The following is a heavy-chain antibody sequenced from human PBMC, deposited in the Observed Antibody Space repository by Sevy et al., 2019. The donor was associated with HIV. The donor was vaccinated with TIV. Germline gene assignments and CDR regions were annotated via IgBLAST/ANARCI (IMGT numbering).Heavy chain of an antibody. CDR1: GYTLTQLS. Sequence: APVKVSCKVSGYTLTQLSMHWVRQAPGKGLEWMGSFDPEDGERIYSQKFQGRITMTEDTSTDTAYMDLSSLKSDDTAVYYCATTRECDQGKRGYFDYWGQGALVTVSS. CDR3: ATTRECDQGKRGYFDY. V-gene: IGHV1-24*01. D-gene: IGHD2-15*01. CDR2: FDPEDGER. J-gene: IGHJ4*02.